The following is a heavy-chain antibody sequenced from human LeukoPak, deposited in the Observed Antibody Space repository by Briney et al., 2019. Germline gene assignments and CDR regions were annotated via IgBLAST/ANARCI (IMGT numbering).Heavy chain of an antibody. CDR3: AKQRTYSSSWYEFDP. J-gene: IGHJ5*02. D-gene: IGHD6-13*01. CDR2: ISPSGGST. Sequence: GGSLRLTCAASGFTFSSFAMSWVRQAPGKGLEWVSTISPSGGSTYYADSVKGRFTISRDNSKNTLFLQMNSLRAEDTAVYSCAKQRTYSSSWYEFDPWGQETLVTVSS. CDR1: GFTFSSFA. V-gene: IGHV3-23*01.